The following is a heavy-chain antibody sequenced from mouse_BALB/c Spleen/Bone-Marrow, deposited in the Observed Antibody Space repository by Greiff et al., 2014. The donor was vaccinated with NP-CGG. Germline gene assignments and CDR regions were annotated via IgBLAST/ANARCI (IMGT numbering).Heavy chain of an antibody. J-gene: IGHJ4*01. CDR3: AIYYGNYYAMDY. D-gene: IGHD2-1*01. V-gene: IGHV14-3*02. CDR2: IDPANGNT. Sequence: EVKLMESGAELVKPGASVKLSCPASGFNIKDTYMHWVKQRPEQGLEWIGRIDPANGNTKYDPKFQGKATITADTSSNTAYLQLSSLTSEDTAVYYCAIYYGNYYAMDYWGQGTSVTVSS. CDR1: GFNIKDTY.